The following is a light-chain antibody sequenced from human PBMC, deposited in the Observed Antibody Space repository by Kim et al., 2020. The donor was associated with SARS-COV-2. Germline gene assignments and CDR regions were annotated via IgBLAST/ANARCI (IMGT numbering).Light chain of an antibody. J-gene: IGLJ1*01. CDR2: DVH. CDR1: NSDVDVYEF. CDR3: CSYAGDNKYV. Sequence: GESVTNTGTGTNSDVDVYEFVAWYQQQHGADPKVVIYDVHKRPSGVPDRLSGSKYGNTATLTVSSRQAADEDDYFCCSYAGDNKYVFGTGTKVTVL. V-gene: IGLV2-8*01.